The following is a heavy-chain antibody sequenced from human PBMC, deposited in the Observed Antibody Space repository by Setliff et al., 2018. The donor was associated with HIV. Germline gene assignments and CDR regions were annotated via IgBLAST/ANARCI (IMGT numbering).Heavy chain of an antibody. J-gene: IGHJ4*02. CDR2: ISHSGKS. V-gene: IGHV4-34*01. CDR1: GGPFNFYF. CDR3: ARSSGRYSTSSLAF. Sequence: LSLTCAVYGGPFNFYFWTWIRQTPGKGLEWIGDISHSGKSNYNPSLESRVTMSVDTSKNQFSLRLTSVTAADTAIYYCARSSGRYSTSSLAFWGQGTLVTVSS. D-gene: IGHD6-6*01.